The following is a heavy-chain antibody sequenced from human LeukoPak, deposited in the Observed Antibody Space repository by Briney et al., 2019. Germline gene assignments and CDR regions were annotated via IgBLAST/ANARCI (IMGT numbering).Heavy chain of an antibody. CDR3: ARGMEPLNLYYMDV. J-gene: IGHJ6*03. CDR1: GGSISSSIYY. D-gene: IGHD1-26*01. Sequence: SETLSLTCTVSGGSISSSIYYWGWIRQPPGQGLEWIGSIYYSGSTYYNPSLKSRVTISVDTSKNQFSLKLSSVTAADTAVYYCARGMEPLNLYYMDVWGKGTTVTVSS. CDR2: IYYSGST. V-gene: IGHV4-39*07.